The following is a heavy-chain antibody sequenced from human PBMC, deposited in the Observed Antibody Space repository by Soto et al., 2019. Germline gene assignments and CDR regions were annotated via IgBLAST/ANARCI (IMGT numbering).Heavy chain of an antibody. CDR1: GFTFSSYS. V-gene: IGHV3-21*01. CDR3: AGIAAVTVRYYGMDV. Sequence: GGSLRLSCAASGFTFSSYSMNWVRQAPGKGLEWVSSISSSSSYIYYADSVKGRFTISRDNAKNSLYLQMNSLRAEDTAVYYCAGIAAVTVRYYGMDVWGQGTTV. J-gene: IGHJ6*02. D-gene: IGHD6-13*01. CDR2: ISSSSSYI.